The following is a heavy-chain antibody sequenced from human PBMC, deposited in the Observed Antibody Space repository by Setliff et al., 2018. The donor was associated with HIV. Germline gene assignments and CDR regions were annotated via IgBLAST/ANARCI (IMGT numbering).Heavy chain of an antibody. D-gene: IGHD1-26*01. J-gene: IGHJ6*03. V-gene: IGHV4-34*01. CDR1: GGSFSGYY. CDR3: ARGAYTGNYQGGFYYLDV. CDR2: INHSGST. Sequence: SETLSLTCAVYGGSFSGYYWSWIRQPPGKGLEWIGEINHSGSTNYNMSLWSRVTISLDASRNQFSLKVSSVSAADTAVYYCARGAYTGNYQGGFYYLDVWGKGTTVTVSS.